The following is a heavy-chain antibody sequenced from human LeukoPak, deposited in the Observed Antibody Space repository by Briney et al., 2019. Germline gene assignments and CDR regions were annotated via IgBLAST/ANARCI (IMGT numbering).Heavy chain of an antibody. V-gene: IGHV4-39*01. CDR1: GGSITRGTNY. D-gene: IGHD1-14*01. J-gene: IGHJ4*02. CDR3: ARHNPYFDY. CDR2: IYYSGTT. Sequence: SETLSLTCTVSGGSITRGTNYWGWLRQPPGKGLEWIGSIYYSGTTYYNPSLKSRVTISIDTSKNQVSLKLTSVTATDTAVYYCARHNPYFDYWGQGTLVTVSS.